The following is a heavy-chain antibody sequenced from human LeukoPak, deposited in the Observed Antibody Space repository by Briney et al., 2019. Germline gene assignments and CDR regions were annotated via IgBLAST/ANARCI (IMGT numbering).Heavy chain of an antibody. D-gene: IGHD3-10*01. CDR2: IYYSGST. Sequence: PSETLSLTCTVSGGSISSSSYYWGWIRQPPGKGLEWIGSIYYSGSTYYNPSLKSRVTISVDTSKNQFSLKLSSVTAADTAVYYCARHRGITMVRGTSLYYFDYWGQGTLVTVSS. J-gene: IGHJ4*02. V-gene: IGHV4-39*01. CDR3: ARHRGITMVRGTSLYYFDY. CDR1: GGSISSSSYY.